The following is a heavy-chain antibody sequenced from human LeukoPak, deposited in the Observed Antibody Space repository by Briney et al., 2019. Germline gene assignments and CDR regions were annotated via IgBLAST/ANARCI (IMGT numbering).Heavy chain of an antibody. Sequence: PSETLSLTCTVSGGSISSYYWTWIRQPPGKGLEWIGYIYYSGSTNYNPSLKSRVTISVDTSKNQFSLKLTSVTAADTAVYYCARGVNSGYFDYCGQGTLVTVFS. J-gene: IGHJ4*02. D-gene: IGHD1-26*01. V-gene: IGHV4-59*01. CDR2: IYYSGST. CDR1: GGSISSYY. CDR3: ARGVNSGYFDY.